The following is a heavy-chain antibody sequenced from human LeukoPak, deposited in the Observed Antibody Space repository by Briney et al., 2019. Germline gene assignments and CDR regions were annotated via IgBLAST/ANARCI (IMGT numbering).Heavy chain of an antibody. V-gene: IGHV3-20*04. CDR3: AREPPFYGGKTHFDY. Sequence: GGSLRLSCAASGFTFDDYGMSWVRQAPGKGLEWVSGINWNGGSTGYADSVKGRFTISRGNAKNSLYLQMNSLRAEDTALYYCAREPPFYGGKTHFDYWGQGTLVTVSS. J-gene: IGHJ4*02. D-gene: IGHD4-23*01. CDR2: INWNGGST. CDR1: GFTFDDYG.